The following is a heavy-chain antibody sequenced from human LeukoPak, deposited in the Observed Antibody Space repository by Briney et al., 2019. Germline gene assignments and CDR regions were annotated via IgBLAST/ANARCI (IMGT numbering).Heavy chain of an antibody. J-gene: IGHJ4*02. CDR1: GGSISSYY. CDR3: VKSGTLLREGFNY. V-gene: IGHV4-4*07. CDR2: IYTSGST. D-gene: IGHD1-1*01. Sequence: PSETLSLTCTVSGGSISSYYWSWIRQPAGKGLEWIGRIYTSGSTNYNPSLKSRVTISVDTSKNQFSLKLSSVTAADTAVYYCVKSGTLLREGFNYWGQGTLVTVSS.